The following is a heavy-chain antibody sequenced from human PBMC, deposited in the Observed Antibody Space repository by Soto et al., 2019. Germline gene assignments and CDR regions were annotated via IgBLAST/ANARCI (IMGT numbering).Heavy chain of an antibody. CDR2: INAGNGNT. Sequence: GASVKDSCKASEYTFTNYALHWVRQAPGQRLEWMGWINAGNGNTKYSQKFQGRVTITRDTSASTAYMELSSLRSEDTAVYYCARDILFDYWSQGTLVTVSS. D-gene: IGHD2-15*01. CDR3: ARDILFDY. V-gene: IGHV1-3*01. CDR1: EYTFTNYA. J-gene: IGHJ4*02.